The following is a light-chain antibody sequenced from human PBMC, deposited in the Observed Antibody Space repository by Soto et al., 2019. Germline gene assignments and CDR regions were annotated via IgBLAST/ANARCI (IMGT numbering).Light chain of an antibody. V-gene: IGKV1-8*01. Sequence: AMRRKASASSFAAATADIFSFTCPSSQGIGTYLVWYQRKSGKAPTVLIYASSTLQTGVPSRFSGSGSGTDLSLNISSLHPEDVATYYCQQVDSYPRKFGQGTKVDIK. CDR3: QQVDSYPRK. CDR2: ASS. J-gene: IGKJ1*01. CDR1: QGIGTY.